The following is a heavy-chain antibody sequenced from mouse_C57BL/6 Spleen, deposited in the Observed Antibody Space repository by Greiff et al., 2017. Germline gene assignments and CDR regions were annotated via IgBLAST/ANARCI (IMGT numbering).Heavy chain of an antibody. D-gene: IGHD2-4*01. CDR3: AIGDYDYGRDCYFDV. V-gene: IGHV1-74*01. CDR1: GYTFTSYW. J-gene: IGHJ1*03. Sequence: QVQLQQSGAELVKPGASVKVSCKASGYTFTSYWMHWVKQRPGQGLEWIGRIHPSDSDTNYNQKFKGKATLTVDKSSSTAYMQLSSLTSEDSAVYYGAIGDYDYGRDCYFDVWGTGTTVTVSS. CDR2: IHPSDSDT.